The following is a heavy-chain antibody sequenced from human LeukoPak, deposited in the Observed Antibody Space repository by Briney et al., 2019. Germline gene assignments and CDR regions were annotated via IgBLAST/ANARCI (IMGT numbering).Heavy chain of an antibody. CDR3: STTYYYDSSEGY. V-gene: IGHV3-15*07. J-gene: IGHJ4*02. CDR1: GFTFSNAW. Sequence: GGSLRLSCAASGFTFSNAWMNWVRQAPGKGLEWVGRIKSKTDGGTTDYAAPVKGGFTISRDDSKNTLYLQMNSLKTEDTAVYYCSTTYYYDSSEGYWGQGTLVTVSS. CDR2: IKSKTDGGTT. D-gene: IGHD3-22*01.